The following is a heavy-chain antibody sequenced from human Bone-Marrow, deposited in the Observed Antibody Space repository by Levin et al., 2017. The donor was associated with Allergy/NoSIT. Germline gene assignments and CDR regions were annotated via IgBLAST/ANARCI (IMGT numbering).Heavy chain of an antibody. Sequence: GGSLRLSCAASGFSFRSYWMHWVRQAPGKGLVWVSRINSDGSSTSYADSVKGRFTISRDNAKNTLYLQMNSLRGEDTAVDYCARGTRIDYFDYWGQGTLVTVSS. D-gene: IGHD2-15*01. V-gene: IGHV3-74*01. CDR2: INSDGSST. CDR1: GFSFRSYW. CDR3: ARGTRIDYFDY. J-gene: IGHJ4*02.